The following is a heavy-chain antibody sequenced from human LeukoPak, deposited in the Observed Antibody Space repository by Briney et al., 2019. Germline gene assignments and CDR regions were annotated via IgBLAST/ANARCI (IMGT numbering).Heavy chain of an antibody. D-gene: IGHD5-24*01. CDR1: GGSFSGYY. Sequence: SETLSLTCAVYGGSFSGYYWSCIRQPPGKGLEWIGEINHSGSTNYNPSLKSRVTISVDTSKNQFSLKLSSVTAADTAVYYCVREMATLVDYGGQGPLVTVSS. J-gene: IGHJ4*02. V-gene: IGHV4-34*01. CDR3: VREMATLVDY. CDR2: INHSGST.